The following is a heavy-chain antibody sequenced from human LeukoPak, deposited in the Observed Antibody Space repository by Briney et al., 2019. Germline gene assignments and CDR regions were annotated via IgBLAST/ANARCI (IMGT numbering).Heavy chain of an antibody. CDR1: GYTFTAYY. V-gene: IGHV1-2*02. D-gene: IGHD2-15*01. Sequence: ASVKVSCKASGYTFTAYYIHRVRQAPGQGLEWMGWINPHSGATTYAQKFQGRVTVTRDTSISTASMELSRLRSDDTAVYYCARLYCSGDTCFLGFDYWGQGTLVTVSS. CDR2: INPHSGAT. J-gene: IGHJ4*02. CDR3: ARLYCSGDTCFLGFDY.